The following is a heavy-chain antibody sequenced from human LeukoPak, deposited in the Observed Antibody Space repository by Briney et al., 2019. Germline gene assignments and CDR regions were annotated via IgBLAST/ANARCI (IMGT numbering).Heavy chain of an antibody. CDR1: GGSFSGYY. CDR3: ARGRAARMSQGFYYYYYMDV. Sequence: SETLSLTCAVYGGSFSGYYWSWIRQPPGKGLEWIGEINHSGSTNYNPSLKSRVTISADTSKNQFSLKLSSVTAADTAVYYCARGRAARMSQGFYYYYYMDVWGKGTTVTVSS. J-gene: IGHJ6*03. CDR2: INHSGST. D-gene: IGHD6-25*01. V-gene: IGHV4-34*01.